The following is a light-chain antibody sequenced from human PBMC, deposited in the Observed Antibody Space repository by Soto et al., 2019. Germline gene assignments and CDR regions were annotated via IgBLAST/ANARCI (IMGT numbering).Light chain of an antibody. J-gene: IGKJ3*01. CDR1: QGIANF. Sequence: IQLTQSPSSLSASVGDRVTISCRARQGIANFLAWYQQKPGKAPKLLIYGASTLQSGVPSRFSVSGSGTDFTLTISSLQPEDFATYYCQQLNSFPIPFGPGTKVDIK. CDR3: QQLNSFPIP. CDR2: GAS. V-gene: IGKV1-9*01.